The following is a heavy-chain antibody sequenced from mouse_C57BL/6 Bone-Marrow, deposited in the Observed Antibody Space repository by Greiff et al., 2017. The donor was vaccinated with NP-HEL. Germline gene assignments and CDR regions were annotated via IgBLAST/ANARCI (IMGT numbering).Heavy chain of an antibody. CDR1: GFTFTDYY. V-gene: IGHV7-3*01. CDR3: ARYPNIYYYGSSYVMDY. J-gene: IGHJ4*01. CDR2: IRNKANGYTT. D-gene: IGHD1-1*01. Sequence: DVMLVESGGGLVQPGGSLSLSCAASGFTFTDYYMSWVRQPPGKALEWLGFIRNKANGYTTEYSASVKGRFTISRDNSQSILYLQMNALRAEDSATYYCARYPNIYYYGSSYVMDYWGQGTSVTVSS.